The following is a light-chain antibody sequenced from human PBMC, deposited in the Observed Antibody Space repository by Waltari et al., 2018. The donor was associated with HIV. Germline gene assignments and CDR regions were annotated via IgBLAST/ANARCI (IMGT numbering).Light chain of an antibody. CDR1: SGDVGGYNF. CDR3: SSYTSSGPRYVL. J-gene: IGLJ2*01. Sequence: QSALTQPASVSGSPGQSITISCTGTSGDVGGYNFVSWYQKHPGKAPKLIIYNVNSRPSGVSIRFSGCRSPNASSRTISGLQAEDGADYFCSSYTSSGPRYVLFGGGTRLTVL. CDR2: NVN. V-gene: IGLV2-14*03.